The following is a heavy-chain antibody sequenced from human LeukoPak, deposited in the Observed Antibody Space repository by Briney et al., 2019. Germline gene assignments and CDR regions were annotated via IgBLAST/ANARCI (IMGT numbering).Heavy chain of an antibody. Sequence: GGSLRLSCAASGFTFSSYLMNWVRQAPGKGLEWVANINQDGSKKNYMDSVKGRFTISRDNAKNSLYLQMNSLRAKDTAVYYCEGAWSWGQGTLVTVSS. CDR3: EGAWS. CDR2: INQDGSKK. CDR1: GFTFSSYL. D-gene: IGHD6-19*01. V-gene: IGHV3-7*01. J-gene: IGHJ5*02.